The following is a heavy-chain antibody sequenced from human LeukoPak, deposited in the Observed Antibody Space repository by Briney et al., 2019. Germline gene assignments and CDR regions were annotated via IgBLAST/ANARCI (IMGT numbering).Heavy chain of an antibody. J-gene: IGHJ6*02. D-gene: IGHD5-18*01. CDR1: GGSISSSNW. Sequence: PSETLSLTCAVSGGSISSSNWWSWVRQPPGKGLEWIGEIYHGGNTNYNPSLKSRVTISVDTSKNQFSLKLSSVTAADTAVYYCARLGSYGYGYYYGMDVWGQGTTVTVSS. CDR3: ARLGSYGYGYYYGMDV. CDR2: IYHGGNT. V-gene: IGHV4-4*02.